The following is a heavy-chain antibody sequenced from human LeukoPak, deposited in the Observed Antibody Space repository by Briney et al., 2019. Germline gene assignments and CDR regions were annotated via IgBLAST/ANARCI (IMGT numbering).Heavy chain of an antibody. J-gene: IGHJ3*02. CDR2: INPNSGGT. CDR1: GYTFTGYY. CDR3: AIEVVVIATDAFDT. D-gene: IGHD2-21*01. V-gene: IGHV1-2*02. Sequence: ASVKVSCKASGYTFTGYYMHWVRQAPGRGLEWMGWINPNSGGTNYAQKFQGRVTMTRDTSISTAYMELSRLRSDDTAVYYCAIEVVVIATDAFDTWGQGTMVTVSS.